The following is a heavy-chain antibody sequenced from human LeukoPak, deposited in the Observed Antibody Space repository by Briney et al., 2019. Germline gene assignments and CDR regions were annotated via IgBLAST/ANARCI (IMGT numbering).Heavy chain of an antibody. J-gene: IGHJ6*03. CDR2: IGAYNGNT. Sequence: ASVKVSCKASGYTFTSYGISWVRQAPGQGLEWMGWIGAYNGNTNYAQKLQGRVTMTTDTSTSTAYMELRSLRSDDTAVYYCARLAEGWDIVVVPAAKGADYYYYMDVWGKGTTVTVSS. D-gene: IGHD2-2*01. V-gene: IGHV1-18*01. CDR3: ARLAEGWDIVVVPAAKGADYYYYMDV. CDR1: GYTFTSYG.